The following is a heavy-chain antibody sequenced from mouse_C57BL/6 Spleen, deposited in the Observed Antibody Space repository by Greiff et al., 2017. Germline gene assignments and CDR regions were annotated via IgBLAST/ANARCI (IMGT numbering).Heavy chain of an antibody. J-gene: IGHJ3*01. D-gene: IGHD2-4*01. CDR1: GYTFTSYW. Sequence: QVQLQQPGAELVRPGSSVKLSCKASGYTFTSYWMHWVKQRPIQGLEWIGNIDPSDSETHYNQKFKGKATLTVDKSSSTAYMQLSSLTSEDSAVYYCARSVYDYDEAWFAYWGQGTLVTVSA. V-gene: IGHV1-52*01. CDR3: ARSVYDYDEAWFAY. CDR2: IDPSDSET.